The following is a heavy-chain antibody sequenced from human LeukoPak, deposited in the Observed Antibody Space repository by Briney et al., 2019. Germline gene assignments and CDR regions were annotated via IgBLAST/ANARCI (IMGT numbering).Heavy chain of an antibody. CDR1: GGSISSSY. V-gene: IGHV4-4*07. Sequence: SETLSLTCTVSGGSISSSYWSWIRQPAGKGLEWIGRFSTSGTTNYNPSLRSRVSISVDKSKNQFSLNLSSVTAADTAVYYCARLEGSGATDYWGQGTLVTVSS. CDR3: ARLEGSGATDY. CDR2: FSTSGTT. J-gene: IGHJ4*02. D-gene: IGHD1-26*01.